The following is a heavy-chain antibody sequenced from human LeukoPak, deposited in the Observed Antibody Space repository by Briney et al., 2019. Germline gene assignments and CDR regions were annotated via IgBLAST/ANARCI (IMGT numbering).Heavy chain of an antibody. V-gene: IGHV4-39*07. CDR2: IYYSGST. Sequence: PSETLSLTCTVSGGSISSSSYYWGWIRQPPGKGLEWIGSIYYSGSTYYNPSLKSRVTISVDTSKNQFSLKLSSVTAADTAVYYCARFDRTGGAFDIWGQGTMVTVSS. J-gene: IGHJ3*02. D-gene: IGHD3-10*01. CDR3: ARFDRTGGAFDI. CDR1: GGSISSSSYY.